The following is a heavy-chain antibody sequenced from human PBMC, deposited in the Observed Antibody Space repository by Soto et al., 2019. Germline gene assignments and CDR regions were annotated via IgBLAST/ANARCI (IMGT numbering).Heavy chain of an antibody. CDR1: GGSISSSSYY. D-gene: IGHD2-2*01. V-gene: IGHV4-39*01. CDR2: IYYSGST. CDR3: ARLQYCSSTSCYAYTYYFDY. J-gene: IGHJ4*02. Sequence: SETLSLTCTVSGGSISSSSYYWGWIRQPPGKGLEWIGSIYYSGSTYYNPSLKSRVTISVDTSKNQFSLKLSSVTAADTAVYYCARLQYCSSTSCYAYTYYFDYWGQGTLVTVSS.